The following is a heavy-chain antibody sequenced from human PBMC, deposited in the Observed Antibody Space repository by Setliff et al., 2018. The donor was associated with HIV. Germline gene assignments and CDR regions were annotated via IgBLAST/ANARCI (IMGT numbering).Heavy chain of an antibody. J-gene: IGHJ5*02. Sequence: VASVKVSCKASGHTFTNVDIHWLRRATGQGLEWMGWMNPNTGVSGYALKFQARVTMTRDTSISTAYMELSSLTSEDTAVYYCARDLDEAVKDADNYVPLDLWGQGTLVTVSS. CDR1: GHTFTNVD. CDR2: MNPNTGVS. CDR3: ARDLDEAVKDADNYVPLDL. D-gene: IGHD3-16*01. V-gene: IGHV1-8*01.